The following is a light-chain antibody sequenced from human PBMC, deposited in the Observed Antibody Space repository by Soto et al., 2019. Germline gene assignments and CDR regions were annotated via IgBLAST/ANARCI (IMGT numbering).Light chain of an antibody. CDR1: SSNVGGYNY. J-gene: IGLJ2*01. V-gene: IGLV2-11*01. Sequence: QSVLTQPRSVSASPGQSVTISCTGTSSNVGGYNYVSWYQQNPGKAPKLMIYDASKRPPGVPDRFSGSKSGNAASLTISGLQGEDEADYYCCSYAASYTLVFGGGTKLTVL. CDR3: CSYAASYTLV. CDR2: DAS.